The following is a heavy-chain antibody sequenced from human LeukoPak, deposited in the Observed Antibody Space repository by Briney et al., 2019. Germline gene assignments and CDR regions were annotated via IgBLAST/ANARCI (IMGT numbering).Heavy chain of an antibody. CDR1: GGSFSGYY. CDR2: INHSGST. D-gene: IGHD6-6*01. V-gene: IGHV4-34*01. Sequence: PSETLSLTCAVYGGSFSGYYWSWIRQPPGKGLEWIGEINHSGSTNYNPSLKSRVTISVDTSKNQFSLKLSSVTAADTAVYYCARYSSSSSPFGYWGQGTLVTVSS. J-gene: IGHJ4*02. CDR3: ARYSSSSSPFGY.